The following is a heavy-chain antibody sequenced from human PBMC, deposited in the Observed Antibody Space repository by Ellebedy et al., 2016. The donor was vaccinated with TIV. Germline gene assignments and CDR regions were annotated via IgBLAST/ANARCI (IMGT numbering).Heavy chain of an antibody. CDR3: AKGFSSGWSFDY. CDR2: ISYDGSNK. Sequence: GGSLRLXCAASGFTFSSYGMHWVRQAPGKGLEWVAVISYDGSNKYYADSVKGRFTISRDNSKNTLYLQMNSLRAEDTAVYYCAKGFSSGWSFDYWGQGTLVTVSS. D-gene: IGHD6-19*01. CDR1: GFTFSSYG. V-gene: IGHV3-30*18. J-gene: IGHJ4*02.